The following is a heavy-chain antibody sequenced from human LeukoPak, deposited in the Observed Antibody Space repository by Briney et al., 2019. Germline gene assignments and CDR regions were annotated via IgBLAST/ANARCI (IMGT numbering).Heavy chain of an antibody. CDR3: ARHGPPRAGWGRKYYYMDV. V-gene: IGHV4-34*01. CDR2: INHSGST. CDR1: GGSFSGYY. J-gene: IGHJ6*03. Sequence: SETLSLTCAVYGGSFSGYYWSWIRQPPGKGLEWIGEINHSGSTNCNPSLKSRLTISVDTSKKQFSLKLSSVTAADTAVYYCARHGPPRAGWGRKYYYMDVWGKGTTVTISS. D-gene: IGHD3-16*01.